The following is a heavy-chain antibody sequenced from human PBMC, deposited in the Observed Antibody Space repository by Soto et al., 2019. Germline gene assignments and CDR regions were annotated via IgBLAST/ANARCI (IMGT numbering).Heavy chain of an antibody. Sequence: QVQLVESGGGVVQPGRSLRLSCAASGFTFSSYGMHWVRQAPGKGLEWVAVIWYDGSNKYYADSVKGRFTISRDNSKNTLYLQMNSLRAEDTAVYYCAGTNSYYDFWSGYYTGGAFDIWGQGTMVTVSS. CDR3: AGTNSYYDFWSGYYTGGAFDI. D-gene: IGHD3-3*01. J-gene: IGHJ3*02. V-gene: IGHV3-33*01. CDR1: GFTFSSYG. CDR2: IWYDGSNK.